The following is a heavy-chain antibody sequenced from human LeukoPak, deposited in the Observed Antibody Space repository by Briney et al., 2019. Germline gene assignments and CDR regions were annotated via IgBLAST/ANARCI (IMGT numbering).Heavy chain of an antibody. CDR2: IIPIFGTA. CDR3: ARLGELLLVRSVYDAFDI. CDR1: GGAFSSYA. V-gene: IGHV1-69*13. J-gene: IGHJ3*02. D-gene: IGHD1-26*01. Sequence: SVKVSCKASGGAFSSYAISWVRQAPGQGLEWMGGIIPIFGTANYAQKFQGRVTITADESTSTAYMELSSLRSEDTAVYYCARLGELLLVRSVYDAFDIWGQGTMVTVSS.